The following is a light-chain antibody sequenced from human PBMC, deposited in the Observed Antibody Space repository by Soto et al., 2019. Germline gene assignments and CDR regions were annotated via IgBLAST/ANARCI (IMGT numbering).Light chain of an antibody. V-gene: IGKV3-15*01. CDR2: GAS. CDR1: QNVGSN. J-gene: IGKJ2*01. CDR3: QHYNNWPPYT. Sequence: EIVMTQSPATLSVSPGERATLSCRASQNVGSNLAWYQQRPGQAPRLLIYGASTRATGIPARFTGSGSGTDFTLTISSLQYEDFAVYYCQHYNNWPPYTFGHGTKLEIK.